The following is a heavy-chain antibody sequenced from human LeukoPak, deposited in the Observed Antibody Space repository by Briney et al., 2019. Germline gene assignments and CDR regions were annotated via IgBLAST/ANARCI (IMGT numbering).Heavy chain of an antibody. J-gene: IGHJ4*02. CDR3: ARVGREMATISIRYYFDY. CDR1: GFTFSSYS. D-gene: IGHD5-24*01. Sequence: GGSLRLSCAASGFTFSSYSMNWVRQAPGKGLEWVSSFSSSSSYIYYADSVKGRFTISRDNAKNSLYLQMNSLRAEDTAVYYCARVGREMATISIRYYFDYWGQGTLVTVSS. V-gene: IGHV3-21*01. CDR2: FSSSSSYI.